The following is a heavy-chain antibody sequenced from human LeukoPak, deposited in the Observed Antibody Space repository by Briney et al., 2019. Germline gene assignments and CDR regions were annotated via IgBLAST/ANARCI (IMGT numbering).Heavy chain of an antibody. Sequence: ASVKVSCTASGYTFTSYYMHWVRQAPGQGLEWMGIINPSGGSTSYAQKFQGRVTMTRDTSTSTVYMELSSLRSEDTAVYYCARDQDGYSGYDSALFDYWGQGTLVTVSS. D-gene: IGHD5-12*01. CDR2: INPSGGST. J-gene: IGHJ4*02. CDR3: ARDQDGYSGYDSALFDY. V-gene: IGHV1-46*01. CDR1: GYTFTSYY.